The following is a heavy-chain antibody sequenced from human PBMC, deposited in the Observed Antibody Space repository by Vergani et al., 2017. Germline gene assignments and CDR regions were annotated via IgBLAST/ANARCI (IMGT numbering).Heavy chain of an antibody. CDR2: IHHSGDT. CDR3: ARHRGSGGFFPSSYFYGMDV. Sequence: QVQLQESGPGLVKPSETLTLTCDVSDSSIMTNPYWVWFRQSPGKGLEWIGCIHHSGDTHYNSSLKSRVSISIVSSSKFSLSLPSVTAADTAIYYCARHRGSGGFFPSSYFYGMDVWGHGTTVTVSS. J-gene: IGHJ6*02. V-gene: IGHV4-38-2*01. D-gene: IGHD3-10*01. CDR1: DSSIMTNPY.